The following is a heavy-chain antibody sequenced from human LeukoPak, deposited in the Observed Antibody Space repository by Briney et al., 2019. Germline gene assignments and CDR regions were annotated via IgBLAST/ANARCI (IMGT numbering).Heavy chain of an antibody. D-gene: IGHD1-26*01. Sequence: GGSLRLSCAASGFTFSSYSMNWVRQAPGKGLEWVSSISSSSSYIYYADSVKGRFTISRDNAKNSLYLQMNSLRAEDTAVYYCAKDLNGSYIFDYWGQGTLVTVSS. CDR3: AKDLNGSYIFDY. CDR2: ISSSSSYI. V-gene: IGHV3-21*04. J-gene: IGHJ4*02. CDR1: GFTFSSYS.